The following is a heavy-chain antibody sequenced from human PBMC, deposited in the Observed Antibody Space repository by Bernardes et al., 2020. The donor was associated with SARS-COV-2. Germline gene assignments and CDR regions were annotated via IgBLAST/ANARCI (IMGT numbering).Heavy chain of an antibody. CDR3: ARSPGYSSSWYSQGNWFDP. J-gene: IGHJ5*02. Sequence: SETLSLTCTVSGGSISSSSYYWGWIRQPPGKGLEWIGSIYYRGSTYYNPSLKSRVTISVDTSKNQFSLKLSSVTAADTAVYYCARSPGYSSSWYSQGNWFDPWGQGTLVTVSS. CDR1: GGSISSSSYY. V-gene: IGHV4-39*01. CDR2: IYYRGST. D-gene: IGHD6-13*01.